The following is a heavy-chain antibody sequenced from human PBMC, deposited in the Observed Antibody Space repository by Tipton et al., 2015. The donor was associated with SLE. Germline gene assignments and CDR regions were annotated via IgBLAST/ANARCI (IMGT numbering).Heavy chain of an antibody. D-gene: IGHD3-10*01. CDR1: GYAFVTYG. V-gene: IGHV1-18*01. Sequence: QSGAEVKKPGASVKVSCRASGYAFVTYGISWVRQAPGQGLEWVGWISTYDGTTHSSPKLQGRVTMTTDISTSTAYMELRSLRSEDTAVYYCARDRNPGVVNYYYYMDVWGKGTTVTVSS. J-gene: IGHJ6*03. CDR3: ARDRNPGVVNYYYYMDV. CDR2: ISTYDGTT.